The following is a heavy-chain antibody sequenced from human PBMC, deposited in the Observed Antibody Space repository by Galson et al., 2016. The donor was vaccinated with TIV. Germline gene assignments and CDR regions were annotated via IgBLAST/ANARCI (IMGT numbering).Heavy chain of an antibody. CDR2: IYPGDSDT. V-gene: IGHV5-51*01. CDR3: PRRGREETNEGGLDV. CDR1: GYSFTGSW. Sequence: QSGAEVKKPGESLKISCKGSGYSFTGSWIDWVRQVPGKGLEWMGVIYPGDSDTKYSPDFHGHVPISVDTSISTAFLEWSSMKASDTAIYYCPRRGREETNEGGLDVWGQGTIVTVSS. D-gene: IGHD1-1*01. J-gene: IGHJ6*02.